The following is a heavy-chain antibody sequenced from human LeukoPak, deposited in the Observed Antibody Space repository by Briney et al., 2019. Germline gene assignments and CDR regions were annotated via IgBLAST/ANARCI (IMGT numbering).Heavy chain of an antibody. J-gene: IGHJ5*02. CDR2: ISSSGSTI. D-gene: IGHD3-22*01. Sequence: PGGSLRLSCAASGFTFSDYYMSWIRQAPGKGLEWVSYISSSGSTIYYADSVKGRFTISRDNAKNSLYLQMNSLIAEDTAVYYCARDTYYIGTPALGPCGPGSLVSVSS. V-gene: IGHV3-11*01. CDR1: GFTFSDYY. CDR3: ARDTYYIGTPALGP.